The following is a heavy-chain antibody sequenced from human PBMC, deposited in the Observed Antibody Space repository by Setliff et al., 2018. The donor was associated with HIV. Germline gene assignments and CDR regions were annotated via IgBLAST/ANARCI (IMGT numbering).Heavy chain of an antibody. CDR1: GGTFNNYY. Sequence: SETLSLTCAVYGGTFNNYYWSWLRQPPGKGLEWIGEINHSGDTNYNPSLKSRVTISVDTTNSHFSLKLSSVTAAGTAVYFCARAQTRPSHYYSYYMDVWGKGTTVTV. J-gene: IGHJ6*03. CDR2: INHSGDT. CDR3: ARAQTRPSHYYSYYMDV. V-gene: IGHV4-34*01.